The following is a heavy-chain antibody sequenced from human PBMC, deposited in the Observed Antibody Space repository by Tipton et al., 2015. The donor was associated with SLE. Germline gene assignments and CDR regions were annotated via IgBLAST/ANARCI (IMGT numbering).Heavy chain of an antibody. V-gene: IGHV4-34*01. Sequence: LRLSCAASGFTFSNAWMSWVRQAPGKGLEWIGEINHSGSTNYNPSLKSRVTISVDTSKNQFSLKLSSVTAADTAVYYCARHPPRGIADHWGQGTLVTVSS. CDR2: INHSGST. CDR1: GFTFSNAW. J-gene: IGHJ5*02. CDR3: ARHPPRGIADH. D-gene: IGHD3-16*01.